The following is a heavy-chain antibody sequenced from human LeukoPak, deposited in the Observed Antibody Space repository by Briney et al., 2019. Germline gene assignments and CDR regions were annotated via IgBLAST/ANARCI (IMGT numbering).Heavy chain of an antibody. CDR2: IKKTGSET. CDR3: AREDGYCSGGNCYSYFDS. J-gene: IGHJ4*02. D-gene: IGHD2-15*01. Sequence: GGSLRLSCAASGFTFSSYSMSWVRQAPGKGLEWVAYIKKTGSETYYVDSVKGRFTITRDNIRNSLFLQMYSLRAEDTAVYFCAREDGYCSGGNCYSYFDSWGQGTLVTVSS. V-gene: IGHV3-7*01. CDR1: GFTFSSYS.